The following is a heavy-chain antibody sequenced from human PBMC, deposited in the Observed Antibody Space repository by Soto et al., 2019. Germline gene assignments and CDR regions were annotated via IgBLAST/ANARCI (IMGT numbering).Heavy chain of an antibody. Sequence: QVHLVESGGGVVQPGGSLRLSCAASGFTFISYAIHWVRQAPAKGLERVAIIWLNGSNKHYADSVKGRFSTSRDNAKNTLVLKMDSLRAEDTAGYYWARGQLPAATTDVDFWGQGTRVSVPS. J-gene: IGHJ4*02. D-gene: IGHD2-15*01. CDR3: ARGQLPAATTDVDF. CDR1: GFTFISYA. V-gene: IGHV3-33*01. CDR2: IWLNGSNK.